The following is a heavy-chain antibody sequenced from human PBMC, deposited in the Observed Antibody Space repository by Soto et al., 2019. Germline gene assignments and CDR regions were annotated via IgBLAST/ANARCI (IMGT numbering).Heavy chain of an antibody. V-gene: IGHV3-33*01. J-gene: IGHJ4*02. Sequence: QVQLVESGGGVVQPGGSLTLSCAASGFTFSSYAMHWVRQAPGKGLEWMAVIWYDGSRKHYADSLKGRFTISRDNPKNTLYLEMNILRVEDTAVYYCARGIHYYESHGYGPGAYWGQGTLVSVSS. CDR1: GFTFSSYA. CDR2: IWYDGSRK. CDR3: ARGIHYYESHGYGPGAY. D-gene: IGHD3-22*01.